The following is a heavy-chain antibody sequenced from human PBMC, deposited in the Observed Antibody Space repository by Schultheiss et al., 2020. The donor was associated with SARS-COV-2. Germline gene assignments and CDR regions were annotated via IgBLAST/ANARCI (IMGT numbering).Heavy chain of an antibody. Sequence: SETLSLTCAVSGGSISSSNWWSWVRQPPGKGLEWIGEIYHSGSTNYNPSLKSRVTISVDKSKNQFSLKLSSVTAADTAVYYCARVIVVVPAASEYYFDYWGQGTLVTVSS. CDR3: ARVIVVVPAASEYYFDY. CDR1: GGSISSSNW. D-gene: IGHD2-2*01. CDR2: IYHSGST. V-gene: IGHV4-4*02. J-gene: IGHJ4*02.